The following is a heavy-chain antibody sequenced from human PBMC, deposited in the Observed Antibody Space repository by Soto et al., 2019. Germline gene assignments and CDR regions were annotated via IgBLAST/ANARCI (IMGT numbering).Heavy chain of an antibody. J-gene: IGHJ4*02. Sequence: QVPLVQSGAEVKKPGALVKVSCKASGYTFTSYGISWVRQAPGQGLEWMGWISAYNGNTNYAQKLQGRVTMTTDTSTSTAYMELRSLRSDDTAVYYCARDRHYDFWSGRPYYFDYWGQGTLVTVSS. CDR1: GYTFTSYG. CDR3: ARDRHYDFWSGRPYYFDY. CDR2: ISAYNGNT. D-gene: IGHD3-3*01. V-gene: IGHV1-18*01.